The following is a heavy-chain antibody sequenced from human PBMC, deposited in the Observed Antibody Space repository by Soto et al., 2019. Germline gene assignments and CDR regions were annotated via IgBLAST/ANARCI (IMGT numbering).Heavy chain of an antibody. J-gene: IGHJ3*02. CDR3: ARAGYRDAFDI. CDR1: GFTFSSYS. Sequence: GGSPRLSCAASGFTFSSYSMNWVRQAPGKGLEWVSSISSSSSYIYYADSVKGRFTISRDNAKNSLYLQMNSLRAEDTAVYYCARAGYRDAFDIWGQGTMVTVSS. CDR2: ISSSSSYI. V-gene: IGHV3-21*01. D-gene: IGHD5-18*01.